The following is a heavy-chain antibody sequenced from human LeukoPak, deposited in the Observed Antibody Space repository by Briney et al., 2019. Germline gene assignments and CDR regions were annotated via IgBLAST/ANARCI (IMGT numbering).Heavy chain of an antibody. V-gene: IGHV4-34*01. CDR2: INHSGST. CDR3: ARRRRYCSGGSCYGFDY. D-gene: IGHD2-15*01. Sequence: KPSETLSLTCGVSGGSFSGYYWTWIRQSPGKGLEWIGEINHSGSTNYNPSLKSRVTISVDTSKNQFSLKLSSVTAADTAVYYCARRRRYCSGGSCYGFDYWGQGTLVTVSS. J-gene: IGHJ4*02. CDR1: GGSFSGYY.